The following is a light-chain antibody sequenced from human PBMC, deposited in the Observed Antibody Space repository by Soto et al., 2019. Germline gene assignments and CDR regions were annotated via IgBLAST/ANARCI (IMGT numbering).Light chain of an antibody. V-gene: IGLV2-14*01. CDR1: SRDVGGYNY. Sequence: QSVLTQHASVSGSPGQSITISCTGTSRDVGGYNYVSWYQQHPGKAPKLMIYEVSNRPSGVSNRFSGSKSGNTASLTISGLQAEDEADYYCSSYTSSSTRVFGGGTKVTVL. CDR3: SSYTSSSTRV. CDR2: EVS. J-gene: IGLJ2*01.